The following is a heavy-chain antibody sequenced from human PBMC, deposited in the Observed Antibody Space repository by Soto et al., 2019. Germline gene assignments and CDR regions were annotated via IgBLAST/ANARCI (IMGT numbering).Heavy chain of an antibody. V-gene: IGHV3-7*01. CDR2: IKQDGSAK. D-gene: IGHD6-19*01. Sequence: EVQLVESGGGLVQPGGSLRLSCAASGFTFSSYWMTWVRQAPGKGLEWVANIKQDGSAKYYVDSVKGRFTISRDNAKNSLYLQMTSLRAEDTAVYYCASWLKTSGWYVLLEGSFDYWGQGTLGTVSS. CDR1: GFTFSSYW. J-gene: IGHJ4*02. CDR3: ASWLKTSGWYVLLEGSFDY.